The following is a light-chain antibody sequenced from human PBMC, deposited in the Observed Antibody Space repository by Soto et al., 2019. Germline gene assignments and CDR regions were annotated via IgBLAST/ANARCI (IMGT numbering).Light chain of an antibody. Sequence: QSVLTQPASVSGSPGQSITISCTGTSSDVGSYNLVSWHQQHPGKAPKLMIYEGSKRPSGVSNRFSGSKSGNTASLTISGLQAEDEADYYCCSYAGSSTPYVFGTGTKVT. V-gene: IGLV2-23*01. CDR2: EGS. CDR1: SSDVGSYNL. J-gene: IGLJ1*01. CDR3: CSYAGSSTPYV.